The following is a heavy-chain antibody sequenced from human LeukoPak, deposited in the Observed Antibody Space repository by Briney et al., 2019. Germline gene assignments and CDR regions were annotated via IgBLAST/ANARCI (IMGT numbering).Heavy chain of an antibody. CDR3: ARGQTGSDAFDI. J-gene: IGHJ3*02. V-gene: IGHV3-21*01. Sequence: GGSLRLSCAASGFTFSSYSMNWVRQAPGKGLEWVSSSSSSSSYIYYADSVKGRFTISRDNAKNSLYLQMNSLRAEDTAVYYCARGQTGSDAFDIWGQGTMVTVSS. D-gene: IGHD1-1*01. CDR1: GFTFSSYS. CDR2: SSSSSSYI.